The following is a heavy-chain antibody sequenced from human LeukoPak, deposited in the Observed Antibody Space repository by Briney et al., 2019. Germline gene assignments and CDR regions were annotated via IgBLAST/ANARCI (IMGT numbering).Heavy chain of an antibody. Sequence: GASVKVFCKASGYTFTSYGISWVRQAPGQGLEWMGWISAYNGNTNYAQKLQGRVTMTTDTSTSTAYMELRSLRSDDTAVYYCARDGRSDYYDSSGYYYGGGFDYWGQGTLVTVSS. V-gene: IGHV1-18*01. CDR1: GYTFTSYG. D-gene: IGHD3-22*01. J-gene: IGHJ4*02. CDR3: ARDGRSDYYDSSGYYYGGGFDY. CDR2: ISAYNGNT.